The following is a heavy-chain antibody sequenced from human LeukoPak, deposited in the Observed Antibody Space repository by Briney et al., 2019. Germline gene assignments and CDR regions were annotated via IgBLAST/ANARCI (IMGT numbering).Heavy chain of an antibody. D-gene: IGHD6-25*01. CDR2: ISGSGGST. Sequence: ETLSLTCTVSGGSISSGGYYWSWVRQAPGKGLEWVSGISGSGGSTYYADSVKGRFTISRDNSKNTLYLQMNSLRAEDTAVYYCSKGSRAAGYYFDYWGQGTLVTVSS. J-gene: IGHJ4*02. CDR3: SKGSRAAGYYFDY. V-gene: IGHV3-23*01. CDR1: GGSISSGGYY.